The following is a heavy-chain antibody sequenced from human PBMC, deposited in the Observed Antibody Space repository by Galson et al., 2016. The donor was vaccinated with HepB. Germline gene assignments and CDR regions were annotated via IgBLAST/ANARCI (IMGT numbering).Heavy chain of an antibody. Sequence: SVKVSCKASGGTFSSYAISWVRQAPGQGLEWMGGIIPIFGRGNYAQKFQGRVTITADESTSTAYMELSSLRSEDTAVYYCARDYFSSSSWYYYYGLDVWGQGTTVTVSS. V-gene: IGHV1-69*13. CDR3: ARDYFSSSSWYYYYGLDV. J-gene: IGHJ6*02. D-gene: IGHD6-13*01. CDR2: IIPIFGRG. CDR1: GGTFSSYA.